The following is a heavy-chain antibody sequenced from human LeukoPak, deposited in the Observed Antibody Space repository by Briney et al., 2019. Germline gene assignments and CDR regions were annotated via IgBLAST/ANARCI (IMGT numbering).Heavy chain of an antibody. Sequence: GASVKVSCKVSGYTLTELSMHWVRQAPGKGLEWMGGFDPEDGETIYAQKFQGRVTMTEDTSTDTAYMELSSLRSEDTAVYYCATDRISWLLPTAEPSPFDIWGQGIMVTVSS. CDR2: FDPEDGET. D-gene: IGHD3-22*01. CDR3: ATDRISWLLPTAEPSPFDI. J-gene: IGHJ3*02. CDR1: GYTLTELS. V-gene: IGHV1-24*01.